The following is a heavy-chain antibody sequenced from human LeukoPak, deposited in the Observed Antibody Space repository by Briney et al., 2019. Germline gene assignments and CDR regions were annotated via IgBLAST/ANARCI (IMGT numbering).Heavy chain of an antibody. CDR3: ARADCSSTSCYLDY. Sequence: SQTLSLTCAISGDSVSSNSAAWNWIRQSPSRGLEWPGRTYYRSKWYNDYAVSVKSRITINPDTSKNQFSLQLNSVTPEDTAVYYCARADCSSTSCYLDYWGQGTLVTVSS. CDR2: TYYRSKWYN. J-gene: IGHJ4*02. V-gene: IGHV6-1*01. CDR1: GDSVSSNSAA. D-gene: IGHD2-2*01.